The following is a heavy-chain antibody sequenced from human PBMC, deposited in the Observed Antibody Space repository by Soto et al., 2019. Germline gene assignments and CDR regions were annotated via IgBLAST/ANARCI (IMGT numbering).Heavy chain of an antibody. D-gene: IGHD3-3*01. Sequence: GSLRPSCAASVFTCSSYAMHWVRQAPGKGLEWVAVISYDGSNKYYADSVKGRFTISRDNSKNTLYLQMNSLRAEDTAVYYCARDSRSGYPLGGYYYYGMDVWGQGTTVTVSS. CDR3: ARDSRSGYPLGGYYYYGMDV. CDR2: ISYDGSNK. V-gene: IGHV3-30-3*01. J-gene: IGHJ6*02. CDR1: VFTCSSYA.